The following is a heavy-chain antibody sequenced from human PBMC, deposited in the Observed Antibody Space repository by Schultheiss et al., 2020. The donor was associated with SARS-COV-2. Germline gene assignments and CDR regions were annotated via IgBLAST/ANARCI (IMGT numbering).Heavy chain of an antibody. D-gene: IGHD2-21*02. CDR3: AKAYPIVVVTATRVDAFDI. J-gene: IGHJ3*02. Sequence: GESLKISCAASGFTFSSYAMSWVRQAPGKGLEWVSAISGSGGSTYYADSVKGRFTISRDNSKNTLYLQMNSLRAEDTAVYYCAKAYPIVVVTATRVDAFDIWGQGTMVTVSS. CDR2: ISGSGGST. V-gene: IGHV3-23*01. CDR1: GFTFSSYA.